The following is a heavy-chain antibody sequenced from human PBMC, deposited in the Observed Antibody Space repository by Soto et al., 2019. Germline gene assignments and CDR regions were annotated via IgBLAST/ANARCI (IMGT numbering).Heavy chain of an antibody. V-gene: IGHV1-46*01. Sequence: QVQLIQFGAEVKKPGASVKVSCRASGYTFTKFHIHWVRQAPGQGLEWMGMIDPSGGVTRDAQRFQGRITMTSDPSTSSVYMELRGLTSDDTAVYYCARDVNGPDNYETMGYSFDHWGPGTLVTVSS. CDR2: IDPSGGVT. J-gene: IGHJ4*02. CDR3: ARDVNGPDNYETMGYSFDH. D-gene: IGHD3-10*01. CDR1: GYTFTKFH.